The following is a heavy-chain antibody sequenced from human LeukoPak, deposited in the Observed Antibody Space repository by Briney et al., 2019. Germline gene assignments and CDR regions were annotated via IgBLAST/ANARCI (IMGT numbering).Heavy chain of an antibody. V-gene: IGHV4-31*03. J-gene: IGHJ3*02. D-gene: IGHD2-21*01. CDR3: ARVPSVIDAFDI. Sequence: SQTLSLTCTVSGGSISSGGYYWSWIRQHPGKGLEWIAYIYYTGSTYYNPSLKSRLTISVDRSKNQFSLRLSSMTAADTAVYYCARVPSVIDAFDIWGQGTMVTVSS. CDR1: GGSISSGGYY. CDR2: IYYTGST.